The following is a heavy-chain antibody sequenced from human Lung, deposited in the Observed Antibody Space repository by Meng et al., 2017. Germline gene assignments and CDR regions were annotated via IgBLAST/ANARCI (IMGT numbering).Heavy chain of an antibody. J-gene: IGHJ4*02. D-gene: IGHD4-11*01. CDR2: INHSGST. CDR1: GGSFSDYY. CDR3: ARGPTTMAHDIDY. V-gene: IGHV4-34*01. Sequence: QVKQQQWGAGLLKPSETLSLTCVVSGGSFSDYYWSWIRQPPGKGLEWIGEINHSGSTNYNPSLESRATISVDTSQNNLSLKLSSVTAADSAVYYCARGPTTMAHDIDYWGQGTLVTVSS.